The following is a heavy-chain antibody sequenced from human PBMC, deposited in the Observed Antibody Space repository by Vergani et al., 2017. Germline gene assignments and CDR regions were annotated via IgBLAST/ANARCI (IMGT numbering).Heavy chain of an antibody. CDR3: ARAQVSTIFGVVIPYYYGMDV. CDR1: GFTVSSNY. V-gene: IGHV3-66*02. D-gene: IGHD3-3*01. J-gene: IGHJ6*02. CDR2: IYSGGST. Sequence: VQLVESGGGVVQPGRSLRLSCAASGFTVSSNYMSWVRQAPGKGLEWVSVIYSGGSTYYADSVKGRFTISRDNSKNTLYLQMNSLRAEDTAVYYCARAQVSTIFGVVIPYYYGMDVWGQGTTVTVSS.